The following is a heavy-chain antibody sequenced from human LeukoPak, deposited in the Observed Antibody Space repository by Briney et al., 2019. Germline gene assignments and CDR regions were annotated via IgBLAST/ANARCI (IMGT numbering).Heavy chain of an antibody. Sequence: GGSLRLSCAASGFTFSSYSMNWVRQAPGKGLEWVSSISSSSSYIYYADSVKGRFTISRDNAKNSLYLQMNSLRAEDTAVYYCARVDGGSYHRTFDIWGQGTMVTVSS. CDR3: ARVDGGSYHRTFDI. J-gene: IGHJ3*02. CDR2: ISSSSSYI. V-gene: IGHV3-21*01. CDR1: GFTFSSYS. D-gene: IGHD1-26*01.